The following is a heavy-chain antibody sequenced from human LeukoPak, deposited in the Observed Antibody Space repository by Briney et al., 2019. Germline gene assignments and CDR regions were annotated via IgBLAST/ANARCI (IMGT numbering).Heavy chain of an antibody. J-gene: IGHJ4*02. CDR1: GGSISSGDYY. D-gene: IGHD7-27*01. V-gene: IGHV4-30-4*01. CDR2: IYYSGST. CDR3: ARHLRTFWGIDY. Sequence: SETLSLTCTVSGGSISSGDYYWSWIRQPPGKGLEWIGYIYYSGSTNYNPSLKSRVTISVDTSKNQFSLELRSVTAADTALYYCARHLRTFWGIDYWGQGTLVTVSS.